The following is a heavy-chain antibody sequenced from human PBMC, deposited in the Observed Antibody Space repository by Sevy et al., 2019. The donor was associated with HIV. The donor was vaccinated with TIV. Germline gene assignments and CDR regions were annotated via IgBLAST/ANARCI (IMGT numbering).Heavy chain of an antibody. V-gene: IGHV3-30-3*01. J-gene: IGHJ4*02. CDR2: ISYDGSNK. CDR1: GFTFSSYA. CDR3: ARGRIAVAGTHFDY. D-gene: IGHD6-19*01. Sequence: GGSLRLSCAASGFTFSSYAMHWVRQAPGKGLEWVAVISYDGSNKYYADSVKGRFTISRDNSKNTLYLQMNSLRAEDTAVYYCARGRIAVAGTHFDYWSQGTLVTVSS.